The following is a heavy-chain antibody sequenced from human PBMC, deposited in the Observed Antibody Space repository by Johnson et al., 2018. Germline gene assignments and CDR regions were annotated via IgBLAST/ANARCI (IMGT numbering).Heavy chain of an antibody. D-gene: IGHD3-22*01. Sequence: VQLVESGAEVKKPGSSVKVSCKASGGTFSSYAISWVRQAPGQGLEWMGGIIPIFGTANYAQKFQGRVTITADESTSTAYMELSSLRSEDTAVYYCARALRDSRGCAQYYDYGMDVWGQGTTVTGSS. V-gene: IGHV1-69*01. CDR2: IIPIFGTA. CDR1: GGTFSSYA. CDR3: ARALRDSRGCAQYYDYGMDV. J-gene: IGHJ6*02.